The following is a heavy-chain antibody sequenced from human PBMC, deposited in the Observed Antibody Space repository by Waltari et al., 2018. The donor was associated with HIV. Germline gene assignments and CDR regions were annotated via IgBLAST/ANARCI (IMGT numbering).Heavy chain of an antibody. V-gene: IGHV4-38-2*02. CDR2: IPQSGSS. CDR1: GYSIGPGYY. CDR3: ARMDYGSGTPNIYVRDV. Sequence: QLLLQESGPGLVKPSETLALSSRVSGYSIGPGYYWGWIRQPPGEGREWIATIPQSGSSYYNPSLTRRVTLSAAPSTNEFSLKVQSVTAADTAVYYCARMDYGSGTPNIYVRDVWGQGTSVTVSS. J-gene: IGHJ6*01. D-gene: IGHD3-10*01.